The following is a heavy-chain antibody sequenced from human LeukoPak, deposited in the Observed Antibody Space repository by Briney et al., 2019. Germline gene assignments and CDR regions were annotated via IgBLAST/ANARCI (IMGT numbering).Heavy chain of an antibody. J-gene: IGHJ3*02. CDR1: AASISSGDYY. D-gene: IGHD2-8*01. CDR2: IYYSGST. V-gene: IGHV4-30-4*01. Sequence: SKTLSLTCTLYAASISSGDYYWGWLRQPPGKGLEWIGYIYYSGSTYYNPSLKSRVTVSVDSSKNQFSLKLSSVTAADTAVYYCARSPAQWWGQAHDAFDIWGQGTMVTVSS. CDR3: ARSPAQWWGQAHDAFDI.